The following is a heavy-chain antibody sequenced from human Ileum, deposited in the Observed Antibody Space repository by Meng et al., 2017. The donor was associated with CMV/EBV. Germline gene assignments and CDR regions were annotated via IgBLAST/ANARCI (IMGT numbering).Heavy chain of an antibody. CDR3: AYSSSWAHFDY. Sequence: GESLKISCVASGFTVSSNYMSWVRQAPGKRLEWVSIIYSDGTTYYADSVKGRFTISRDKSKNTLDLQMNSLRAEDMAVYYCAYSSSWAHFDYWGQGTLVTVSS. D-gene: IGHD6-13*01. CDR1: GFTVSSNY. CDR2: IYSDGTT. J-gene: IGHJ4*02. V-gene: IGHV3-53*01.